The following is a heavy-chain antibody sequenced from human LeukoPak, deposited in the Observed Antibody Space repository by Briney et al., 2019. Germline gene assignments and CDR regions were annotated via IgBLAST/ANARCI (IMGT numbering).Heavy chain of an antibody. J-gene: IGHJ6*04. Sequence: SETLSLTCNVSGGSISDNDYSWDWIRQPPGKGLEWMGCIHYSGTTYSNPSLKSRISISVDTSKNQFSLKLSSVTAADTAVYYCARLNYDFWSGYWGVSPLPDVWGKGTTVTVSS. D-gene: IGHD3-3*01. CDR2: IHYSGTT. CDR1: GGSISDNDYS. CDR3: ARLNYDFWSGYWGVSPLPDV. V-gene: IGHV4-39*07.